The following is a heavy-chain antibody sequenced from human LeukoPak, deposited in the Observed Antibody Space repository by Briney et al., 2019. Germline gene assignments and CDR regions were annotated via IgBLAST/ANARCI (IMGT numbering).Heavy chain of an antibody. V-gene: IGHV3-15*01. Sequence: GVSLRLSCAASGFTFSNAWMSWVRQAPGKGLEWVGRIKSKTDGGTTDYAAPVKGRFTISRDDSKNTLYLQMNSLKTGDTAVYYCTTVMNFPGLADYWGQGTLVTVSS. CDR1: GFTFSNAW. CDR2: IKSKTDGGTT. D-gene: IGHD3-3*01. CDR3: TTVMNFPGLADY. J-gene: IGHJ4*02.